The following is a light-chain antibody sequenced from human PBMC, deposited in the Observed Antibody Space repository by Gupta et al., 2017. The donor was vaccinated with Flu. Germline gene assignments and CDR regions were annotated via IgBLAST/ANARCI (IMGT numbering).Light chain of an antibody. CDR1: QGISSY. CDR2: AAS. J-gene: IGKJ1*01. CDR3: QQEDSSPWT. V-gene: IGKV1-8*01. Sequence: AIRMTQSPSSFSASTGDRVTITCRASQGISSYLAWYQQKPGKAPKLLIYAASTLQSGVPSRFSGSGSGTDFTLTISGRQSEDFATYYCQQEDSSPWTFGQGTKVEIK.